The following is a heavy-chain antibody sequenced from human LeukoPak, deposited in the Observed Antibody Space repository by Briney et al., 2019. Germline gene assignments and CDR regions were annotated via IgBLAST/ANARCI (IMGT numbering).Heavy chain of an antibody. J-gene: IGHJ5*02. Sequence: PGGSLRLSCAASGFTFSSYSMNWVRQAQGKGLEWVSSISSSSSYIYYADSVKGRFTISRDNAKNSLYLQMNSLRAEDTAVYYCAREEATGTTNWFDPWGQGTLVTVSS. D-gene: IGHD1-1*01. CDR2: ISSSSSYI. CDR3: AREEATGTTNWFDP. V-gene: IGHV3-21*01. CDR1: GFTFSSYS.